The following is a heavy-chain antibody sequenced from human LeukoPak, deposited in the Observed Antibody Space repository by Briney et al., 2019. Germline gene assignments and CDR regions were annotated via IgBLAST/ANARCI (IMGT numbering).Heavy chain of an antibody. J-gene: IGHJ4*02. D-gene: IGHD2-21*01. CDR1: GYTFSSYY. CDR2: INPSGGST. V-gene: IGHV1-46*01. Sequence: GAPVKVSCKASGYTFSSYYMHWVRQAPGQGLEWMGIINPSGGSTTYAQKFQGRVAMTRDTSTSTVYMELSSLRSEDTAVYFCARSTRVIPEDYWGQGTLVAVSS. CDR3: ARSTRVIPEDY.